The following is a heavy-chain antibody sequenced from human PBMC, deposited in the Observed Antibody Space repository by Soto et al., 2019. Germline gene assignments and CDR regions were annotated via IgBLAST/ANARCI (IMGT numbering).Heavy chain of an antibody. CDR1: GYTFTSYA. D-gene: IGHD3-10*01. CDR2: INAGNGNT. CDR3: ARDFPYYYGSGSYYIWFDP. J-gene: IGHJ5*02. Sequence: VASVKVSCKASGYTFTSYAMHWVRQAPGQRLEWMGWINAGNGNTKYSQKFQGRVTITRDTSASTAYMELSSLRSEDTAVYYCARDFPYYYGSGSYYIWFDPWGQGTLVTVSS. V-gene: IGHV1-3*01.